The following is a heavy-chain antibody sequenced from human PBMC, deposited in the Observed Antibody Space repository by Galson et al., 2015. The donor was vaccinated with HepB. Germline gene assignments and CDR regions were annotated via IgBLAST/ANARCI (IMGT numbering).Heavy chain of an antibody. J-gene: IGHJ3*02. D-gene: IGHD2-2*01. Sequence: SLRLSCAASGFTFSDYYMSWIRQAPGKGLEWVSYISSSGSTIYYADSVKGRFTISRDNAKNSLYLQMNSLRAEDTAVYYCARDIVVVPAAQLHGAFDIWGQGTMVTVSS. V-gene: IGHV3-11*01. CDR1: GFTFSDYY. CDR2: ISSSGSTI. CDR3: ARDIVVVPAAQLHGAFDI.